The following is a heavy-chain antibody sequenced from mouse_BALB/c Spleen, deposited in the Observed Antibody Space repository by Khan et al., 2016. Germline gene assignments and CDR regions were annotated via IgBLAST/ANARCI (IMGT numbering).Heavy chain of an antibody. CDR3: ARHKRYDGSYWYFDV. D-gene: IGHD2-14*01. Sequence: EVELVESGGGLVQPGGSLKLSCATSGFTFSDYYMYWVRQTPEQRLEWVAYISNGGGSTYYPDTVTGRFTISRDHAKHTLYLQMSRLKSEDTAMYYCARHKRYDGSYWYFDVWGAGTTVTVSS. CDR1: GFTFSDYY. CDR2: ISNGGGST. V-gene: IGHV5-12*02. J-gene: IGHJ1*01.